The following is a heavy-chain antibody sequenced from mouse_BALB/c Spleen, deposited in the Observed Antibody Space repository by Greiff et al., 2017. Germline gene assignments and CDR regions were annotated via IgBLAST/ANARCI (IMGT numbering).Heavy chain of an antibody. Sequence: EVKVVESGGDLVKPGGSLKLSCAASGFTFSSYGMSWVRQTPDKRLEWVATISSGGSYTYSPDSVKGRFTISRDNAKNTLYLQMSSLKSEDTAMYYCARKEKYGISCFAYWGQGTLVTVSA. CDR3: ARKEKYGISCFAY. D-gene: IGHD2-10*02. CDR2: ISSGGSYT. V-gene: IGHV5-6*01. J-gene: IGHJ3*01. CDR1: GFTFSSYG.